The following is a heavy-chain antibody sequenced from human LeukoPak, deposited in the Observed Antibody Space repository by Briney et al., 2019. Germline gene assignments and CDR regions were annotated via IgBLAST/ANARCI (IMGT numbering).Heavy chain of an antibody. CDR2: IKQDGSEK. CDR3: ARDQEWELLRGYFDY. J-gene: IGHJ4*02. CDR1: GFTFSSYW. D-gene: IGHD1-26*01. Sequence: GSLRLSCAASGFTFSSYWMSWVRQAPGKGLEWVANIKQDGSEKYYVDSVKGRFTISRDNAKNSLYLQMNSLRAEDTAVYYCARDQEWELLRGYFDYWGQGTLVTVSS. V-gene: IGHV3-7*01.